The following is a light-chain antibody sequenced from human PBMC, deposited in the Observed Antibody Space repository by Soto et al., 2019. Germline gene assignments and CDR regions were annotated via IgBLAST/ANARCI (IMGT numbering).Light chain of an antibody. J-gene: IGKJ4*01. CDR3: QQYTTWPLT. CDR2: GAS. CDR1: QSVSYS. V-gene: IGKV3-15*01. Sequence: EIVLTQSPGTLSLSPGERATLSFRASQSVSYSLAWYQQNPGQPPRLLIYGASTRATGFPARFSGSGSGTESTLTISRLQSEDFSVYYCQQYTTWPLTFGGGTKVDI.